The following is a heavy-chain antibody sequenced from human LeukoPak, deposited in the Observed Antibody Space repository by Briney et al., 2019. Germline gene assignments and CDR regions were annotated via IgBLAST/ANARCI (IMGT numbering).Heavy chain of an antibody. CDR1: GGSISSYY. CDR3: ARLTGYYIKDPIKLSYYFDY. J-gene: IGHJ4*02. CDR2: INHSGST. D-gene: IGHD3-9*01. V-gene: IGHV4-34*01. Sequence: PSETLSLTCTVSGGSISSYYWSWIRQPPGKGLEWIGEINHSGSTNYNPSLKSRVTISVDTSKNQFSLKLSSVTAADTAVYYCARLTGYYIKDPIKLSYYFDYWGQGTLVTVSS.